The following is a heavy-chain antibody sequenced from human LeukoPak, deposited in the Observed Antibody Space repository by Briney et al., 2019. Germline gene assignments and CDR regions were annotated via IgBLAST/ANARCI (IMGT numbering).Heavy chain of an antibody. V-gene: IGHV3-53*01. CDR3: ARGHSLSGVRGGYFDY. J-gene: IGHJ4*02. CDR1: GFTFSSYA. Sequence: PGGSLRLSCAASGFTFSSYAMHWVRQAPGKGLEWVSVIYSGGSTYYADSVKGRFTISRDNSKNTLYLQMNSLRAEDTAVYYCARGHSLSGVRGGYFDYWGQGTLVTVSS. CDR2: IYSGGST. D-gene: IGHD3-10*01.